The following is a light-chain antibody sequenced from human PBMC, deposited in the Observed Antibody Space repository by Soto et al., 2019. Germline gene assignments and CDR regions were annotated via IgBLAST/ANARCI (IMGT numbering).Light chain of an antibody. J-gene: IGKJ1*01. CDR1: PTIRTW. Sequence: DIQMTQSPSTLSASVGDRVTVPCRASPTIRTWLAWYQQRPARAPKLLLYKASPVESGVPSRFSGSGSGTEFTLTISSLQPDDFATYYCLQYSTSYRTCGQGTKVEIK. CDR2: KAS. CDR3: LQYSTSYRT. V-gene: IGKV1-5*03.